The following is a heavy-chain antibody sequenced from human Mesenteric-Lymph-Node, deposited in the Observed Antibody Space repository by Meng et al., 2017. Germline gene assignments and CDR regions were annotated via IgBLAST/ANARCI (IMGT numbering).Heavy chain of an antibody. CDR3: ARRPTGIDY. CDR1: GGSLSGAY. J-gene: IGHJ4*02. Sequence: QVQLTESGPGLVKPSGALSPTFAVNGGSLSGAYWNWIRQPPGKGLEWIGEIIHGGSPSYNPSLKSRVTISIDTSKNQLSLMLSSVTAADTAVYYCARRPTGIDYWGQGTLVTVSS. CDR2: IIHGGSP. V-gene: IGHV4-34*12. D-gene: IGHD2-8*02.